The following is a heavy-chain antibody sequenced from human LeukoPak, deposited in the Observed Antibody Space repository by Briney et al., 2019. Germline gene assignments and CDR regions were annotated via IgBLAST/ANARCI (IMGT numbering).Heavy chain of an antibody. D-gene: IGHD2-2*01. CDR3: ARHGSTSYYGMDV. CDR1: GYSFTSYW. V-gene: IGHV5-51*01. Sequence: GESLKIPCKGSGYSFTSYWIGWVRQMPGKGLEWMGIIYPGDSDTRYSPSFQGQVTISADKSISTAYLQWSSLKASDTAMYYCARHGSTSYYGMDVWGQGTTVTVSS. J-gene: IGHJ6*02. CDR2: IYPGDSDT.